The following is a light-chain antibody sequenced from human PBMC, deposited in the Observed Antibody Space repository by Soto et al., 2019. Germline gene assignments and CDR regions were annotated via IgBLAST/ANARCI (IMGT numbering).Light chain of an antibody. V-gene: IGLV1-40*01. CDR2: GNS. Sequence: QSVLTQPPSVSGAPGQRVTISCTGSSSNIGAGYDVHWYQQLPGTAPKLLIYGNSNRPSGVPDRFSGSKSGTSASLAITGLQAEDEADYYCQSYDGRLSYVFGPGTKLTVL. CDR1: SSNIGAGYD. CDR3: QSYDGRLSYV. J-gene: IGLJ1*01.